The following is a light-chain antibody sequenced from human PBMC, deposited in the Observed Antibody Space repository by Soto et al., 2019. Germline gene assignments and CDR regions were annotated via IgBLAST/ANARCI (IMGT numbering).Light chain of an antibody. J-gene: IGKJ5*01. CDR2: SAS. CDR1: QDISVY. CDR3: KKLNTAPLT. V-gene: IGKV1-27*01. Sequence: DIQMTQSPSSLSASVGDRVTITCRASQDISVYLAWYQQKPGKVPKLLIYSASTLQSGVPSRFSGSGSGTDLTLTISSLKPEDVDTYYCKKLNTAPLTFGQGTRLEIK.